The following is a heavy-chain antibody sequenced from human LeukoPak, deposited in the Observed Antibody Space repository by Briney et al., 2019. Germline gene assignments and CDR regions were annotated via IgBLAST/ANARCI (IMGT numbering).Heavy chain of an antibody. Sequence: ASVKVSCKASGYTFTSYDINWVRQATGQGLEWMGWMNPNSGNTGYAQKLQGRVTMTRNTSISTAYMELSSLRSEDTAVYCCARGPSYYYGSGSPVDYWGQGTLVTVSS. CDR3: ARGPSYYYGSGSPVDY. V-gene: IGHV1-8*01. CDR1: GYTFTSYD. J-gene: IGHJ4*02. CDR2: MNPNSGNT. D-gene: IGHD3-10*01.